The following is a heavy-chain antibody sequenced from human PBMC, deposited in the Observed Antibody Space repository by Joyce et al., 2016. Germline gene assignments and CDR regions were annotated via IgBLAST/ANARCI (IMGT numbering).Heavy chain of an antibody. D-gene: IGHD6-6*01. CDR1: GFIFDDYT. CDR2: ITWDAGSI. CDR3: AKDKYMRSSRESHFHH. V-gene: IGHV3-43*01. Sequence: EVQLVDSGGVVVQPGGSLRLSCAASGFIFDDYTMFWVRQPPVKGLEWVSLITWDAGSIYYADSVKDRFTISRDNSKNSLFLQINSLKTEDTALYYCAKDKYMRSSRESHFHHWGQGTPVIVSS. J-gene: IGHJ1*01.